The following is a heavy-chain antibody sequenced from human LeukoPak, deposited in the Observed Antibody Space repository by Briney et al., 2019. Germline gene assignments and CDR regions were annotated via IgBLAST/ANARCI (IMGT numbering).Heavy chain of an antibody. D-gene: IGHD3-3*01. CDR1: GYTFTGYY. V-gene: IGHV1-2*02. CDR3: ARVIHRYAIFGVVITADAFDI. CDR2: INPNSGGT. J-gene: IGHJ3*02. Sequence: GASVKVSCKASGYTFTGYYMHWVRQAPGQGPEWMGWINPNSGGTNYAQKFQGRVTMTRDTSISTAYMELSRLRSDDTAVYYCARVIHRYAIFGVVITADAFDIWGQGTMVTVSS.